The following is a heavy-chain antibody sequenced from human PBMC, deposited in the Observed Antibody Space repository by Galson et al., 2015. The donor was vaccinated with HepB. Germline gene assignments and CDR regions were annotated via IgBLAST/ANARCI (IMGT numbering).Heavy chain of an antibody. CDR2: LYFSGIT. V-gene: IGHV4-30-2*01. CDR1: GGSITTGDFS. CDR3: ARAATNTDYFDY. J-gene: IGHJ4*02. D-gene: IGHD4-11*01. Sequence: TLSLTCGVSGGSITTGDFSWSWIRRPPGKGLEWIGYLYFSGITYYNPSLKSRVTISVDRSKNQFSLRLSSVTAADTAVYYCARAATNTDYFDYWGQGILVTVSS.